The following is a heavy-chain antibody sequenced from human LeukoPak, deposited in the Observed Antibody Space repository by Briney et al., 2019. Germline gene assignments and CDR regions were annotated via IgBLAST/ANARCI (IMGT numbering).Heavy chain of an antibody. CDR1: GFTFSNYE. Sequence: GGSLRLSCAASGFTFSNYEMNWVRQAPGKGLEWVSYISSGGNSIYYAVSVKGRFTISRDNAKNSLYLQMSSLRAEDTAVYYCARDRGREGYISHFDYWGQGTLVTVSS. CDR2: ISSGGNSI. CDR3: ARDRGREGYISHFDY. V-gene: IGHV3-48*03. J-gene: IGHJ4*02. D-gene: IGHD5-24*01.